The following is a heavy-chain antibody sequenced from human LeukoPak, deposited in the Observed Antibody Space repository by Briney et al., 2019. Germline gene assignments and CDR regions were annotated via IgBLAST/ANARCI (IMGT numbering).Heavy chain of an antibody. V-gene: IGHV3-23*01. J-gene: IGHJ4*02. CDR3: AKDYAAVLMVYAFGFFDY. CDR1: GFTFSSYA. Sequence: PGGSLRLSCAASGFTFSSYAMSWVRQAPGKGLEWVSAISGSGGSTYYADSVKGRFTISRDNSKNTLYLQMNSLRAEDTAVYYCAKDYAAVLMVYAFGFFDYWGQGTLVTVSS. D-gene: IGHD2-8*01. CDR2: ISGSGGST.